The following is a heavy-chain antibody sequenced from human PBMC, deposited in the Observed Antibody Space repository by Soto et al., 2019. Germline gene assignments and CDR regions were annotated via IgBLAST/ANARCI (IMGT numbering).Heavy chain of an antibody. CDR1: GYLFNNYG. J-gene: IGHJ2*01. CDR3: ARCDCSFGSCFTCWHFDL. Sequence: QGQLLQSGAEVRKPGASVKVSCQSSGYLFNNYGLSWVRKVAGQWLEWVGWVAPYVGKTDYAPKFRDRVTMTADPTTNTAYMELRSLTSDNSARYYCARCDCSFGSCFTCWHFDLWGRVTLVSVAS. CDR2: VAPYVGKT. V-gene: IGHV1-18*01. D-gene: IGHD2-21*02.